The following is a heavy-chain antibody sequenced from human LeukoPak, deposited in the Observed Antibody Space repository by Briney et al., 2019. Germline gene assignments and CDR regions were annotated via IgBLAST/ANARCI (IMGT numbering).Heavy chain of an antibody. CDR3: ARKASSLVVVVAATKNFDY. CDR1: GFTFSSYA. D-gene: IGHD2-15*01. Sequence: PGGSLRLSCAASGFTFSSYAMSWVRQAPGKGLEWVSAISGSGGSTYYADSAKGRFTISRDNSKNTLYLQMNSLRAEDTAVYYCARKASSLVVVVAATKNFDYWGQGTLVTVSS. CDR2: ISGSGGST. V-gene: IGHV3-23*01. J-gene: IGHJ4*02.